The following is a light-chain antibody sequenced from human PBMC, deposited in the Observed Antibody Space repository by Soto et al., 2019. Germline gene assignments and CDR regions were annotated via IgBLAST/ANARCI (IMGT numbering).Light chain of an antibody. Sequence: VFTQSASTLSLTPGERATLPCRASQSVSSYLAWYQQKPGQAPRLLIYDASNRATGIPARFSGSGSGTDFTLTISSLEPEDFAVYYCQQRSNWPPTFGQGTRLEIK. CDR3: QQRSNWPPT. V-gene: IGKV3-11*01. J-gene: IGKJ5*01. CDR2: DAS. CDR1: QSVSSY.